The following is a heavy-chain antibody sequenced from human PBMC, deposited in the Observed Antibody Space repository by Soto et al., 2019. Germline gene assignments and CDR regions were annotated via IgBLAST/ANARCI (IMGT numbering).Heavy chain of an antibody. Sequence: SETLSLTCAISGAPITWGDYSWNWIRQPPGKGLEWIGYIFHGGSTYYNPSLRSRVTISVDRSRTQFSLKISSVTAADTAVYYCARDRLMATAGTARHYFGLDVWGQGTTVTVSS. CDR1: GAPITWGDYS. CDR3: ARDRLMATAGTARHYFGLDV. V-gene: IGHV4-30-2*01. J-gene: IGHJ6*02. CDR2: IFHGGST. D-gene: IGHD5-18*01.